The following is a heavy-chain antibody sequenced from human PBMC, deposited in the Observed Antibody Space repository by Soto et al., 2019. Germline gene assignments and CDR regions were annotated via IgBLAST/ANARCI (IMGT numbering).Heavy chain of an antibody. J-gene: IGHJ4*02. CDR1: GFTFSSYG. V-gene: IGHV3-33*01. D-gene: IGHD3-22*01. CDR2: IWYDGSNK. Sequence: PGGSLRLSCAASGFTFSSYGMHWVRQAPGKGLEWVTVIWYDGSNKYYADSVKGRFTISRDNSKNTLYLQMNSLRAEDTAVYYCARDYYDSSGLDYWGQGTLVTVSS. CDR3: ARDYYDSSGLDY.